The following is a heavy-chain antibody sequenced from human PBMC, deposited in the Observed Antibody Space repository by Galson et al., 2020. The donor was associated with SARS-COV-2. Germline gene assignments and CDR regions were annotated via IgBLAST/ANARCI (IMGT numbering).Heavy chain of an antibody. CDR1: GFTFSSYA. Sequence: TGGSLRLSCAASGFTFSSYAMHWVRQAPGKGLEWVAVISYDGSNKYYADSVKGRFTISRDNSKNTLYLQMNSLRAEDTAVYYCASGILRYFDWLLKDNWFDPWGQGTPVTVSS. CDR3: ASGILRYFDWLLKDNWFDP. CDR2: ISYDGSNK. D-gene: IGHD3-9*01. J-gene: IGHJ5*02. V-gene: IGHV3-30-3*01.